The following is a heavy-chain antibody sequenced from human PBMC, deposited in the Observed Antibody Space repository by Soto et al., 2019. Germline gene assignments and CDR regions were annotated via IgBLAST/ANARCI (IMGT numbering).Heavy chain of an antibody. V-gene: IGHV3-74*01. J-gene: IGHJ4*02. CDR2: INDYGTTI. CDR3: ARGGLDLYDY. Sequence: GGSLRLSCAASGFNLGSYWMHWVRQAPGKGLVWVSRINDYGTTINYAESVEGRSTISRDDAKSEVYLQMNNLRAEDTAVYYCARGGLDLYDYWGQGALVTVSS. CDR1: GFNLGSYW. D-gene: IGHD4-17*01.